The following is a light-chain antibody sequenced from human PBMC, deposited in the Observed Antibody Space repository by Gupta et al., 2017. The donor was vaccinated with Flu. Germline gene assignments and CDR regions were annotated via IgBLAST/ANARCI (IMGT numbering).Light chain of an antibody. V-gene: IGKV2-28*01. CDR3: MQSLQNPYS. CDR1: QSLLHSNGYNY. Sequence: ASISCRSSQSLLHSNGYNYLDWYLQKPGQSPQLLIYLGSNRASGVPDRFSSSGSGTDFTLKISRVEAEDVGVYYCMQSLQNPYSFGQGTRLEMK. CDR2: LGS. J-gene: IGKJ2*03.